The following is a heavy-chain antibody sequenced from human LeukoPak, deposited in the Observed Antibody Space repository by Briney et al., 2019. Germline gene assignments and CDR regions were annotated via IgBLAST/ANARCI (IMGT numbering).Heavy chain of an antibody. D-gene: IGHD1-26*01. CDR1: GGPISSSSYY. V-gene: IGHV4-39*07. CDR2: IYYSGST. J-gene: IGHJ4*02. CDR3: ARGESGSYTPCDY. Sequence: SETLSLTCTVSGGPISSSSYYWGWIRQPPGKGLEWIGSIYYSGSTYYNPSLKSRVTISVDTSKNQFSLKLSSVTAADTAVYYCARGESGSYTPCDYWGQGTLVTVSS.